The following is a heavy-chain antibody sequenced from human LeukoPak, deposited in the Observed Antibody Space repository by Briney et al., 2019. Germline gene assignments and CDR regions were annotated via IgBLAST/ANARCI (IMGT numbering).Heavy chain of an antibody. CDR3: VRAPAPIKYNLDY. CDR1: GYSFTGYY. D-gene: IGHD1-14*01. V-gene: IGHV1-2*02. CDR2: ISPNSGAT. Sequence: ASVKVSCKASGYSFTGYYMHWVRQAPGQGLEWMGWISPNSGATSYAQKFQGRVTLTKDTSNSTAYMELSSLTSDDTAVYYCVRAPAPIKYNLDYWGQGTLVTVSS. J-gene: IGHJ4*02.